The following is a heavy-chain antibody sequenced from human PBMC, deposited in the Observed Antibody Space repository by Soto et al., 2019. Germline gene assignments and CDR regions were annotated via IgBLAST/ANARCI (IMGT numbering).Heavy chain of an antibody. V-gene: IGHV4-31*03. CDR2: IYYSGST. J-gene: IGHJ6*02. Sequence: QVQLQESGPGLVKPSQTLSLTCTVSGGSISSGGYYWSWIRQHPGKGLEWIGYIYYSGSTYYNTSLKSRVTISVDTSKNQFSLKLSSVTAADTAVYYCARETLGYCSSTSCYTGSSRGMDVWGQGTTVTVSS. D-gene: IGHD2-2*02. CDR3: ARETLGYCSSTSCYTGSSRGMDV. CDR1: GGSISSGGYY.